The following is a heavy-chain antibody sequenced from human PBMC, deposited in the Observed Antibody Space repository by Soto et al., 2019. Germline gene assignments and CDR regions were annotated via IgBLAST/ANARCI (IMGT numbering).Heavy chain of an antibody. Sequence: PSETLSLTCTVSGGSISSYYWSWIRQPPGKGLKRIGYIYYSGSTNYIPSLKGRVTIPVDTSKNLFFLKLSSVTAADTAVFFFSKAVPLYWWGGSCYSARDYWGQGTLVTASS. V-gene: IGHV4-59*12. CDR3: SKAVPLYWWGGSCYSARDY. J-gene: IGHJ4*02. CDR2: IYYSGST. CDR1: GGSISSYY. D-gene: IGHD2-15*01.